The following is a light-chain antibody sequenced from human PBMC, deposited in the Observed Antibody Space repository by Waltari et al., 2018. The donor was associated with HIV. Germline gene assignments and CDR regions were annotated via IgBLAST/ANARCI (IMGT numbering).Light chain of an antibody. CDR2: YDD. V-gene: IGLV1-36*01. CDR1: SSNIGNNA. J-gene: IGLJ1*01. CDR3: AAWDDYLNGYV. Sequence: QSVLTQPPSVSEAPSQRVTISSSGSSSNIGNNAVNCYQQVPGKAPKILIYYDDLLSSGVSDRFSGSKSGTSASLAIRGLQSEDEAEYYCAAWDDYLNGYVFGSGTKVTVL.